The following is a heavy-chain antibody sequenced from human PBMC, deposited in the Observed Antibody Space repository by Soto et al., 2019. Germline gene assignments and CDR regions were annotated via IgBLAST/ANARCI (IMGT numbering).Heavy chain of an antibody. J-gene: IGHJ4*02. CDR1: GFTLSDHY. CDR3: VRTSHYGSGSWNFDS. CDR2: TRNKANSYTT. V-gene: IGHV3-72*01. Sequence: EVQLVESGGGSVQPGRSLRLSCAGSGFTLSDHYMDWVRQAPGKGLEWVGRTRNKANSYTTEYAASVKGRFTVSSDASLNSVYLQMNSLKTEDTAVYYCVRTSHYGSGSWNFDSWGQGTLVTVSS. D-gene: IGHD3-10*01.